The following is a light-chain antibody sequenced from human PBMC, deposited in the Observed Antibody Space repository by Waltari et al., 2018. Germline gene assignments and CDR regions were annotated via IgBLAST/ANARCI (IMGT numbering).Light chain of an antibody. CDR1: QSVSRT. V-gene: IGKV3-20*01. J-gene: IGKJ1*01. Sequence: IVMTQSPGTLSLPPGERATRSCRASQSVSRTLAWYQQKPGQAPRLLIYGASTRAAGIPDRFSGSGSGTDFSLTISRLEPEDFAVYYCQHYVRLPVTFGQGTKVEIK. CDR3: QHYVRLPVT. CDR2: GAS.